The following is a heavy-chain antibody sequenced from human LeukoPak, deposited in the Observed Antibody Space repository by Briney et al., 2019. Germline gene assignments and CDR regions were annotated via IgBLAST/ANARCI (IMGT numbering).Heavy chain of an antibody. V-gene: IGHV4-59*08. CDR3: AVNSTKHTFDI. CDR1: GGSMSPFY. D-gene: IGHD1-1*01. J-gene: IGHJ3*02. CDR2: IYYSGGT. Sequence: SETLSLTCTVSGGSMSPFYWSWIRQPPPQGLEWIGSIYYSGGTNYNPSLKSRVTISVDTSKNQFSLELSSVTAADRAVYYCAVNSTKHTFDIWGQGTMVTVSS.